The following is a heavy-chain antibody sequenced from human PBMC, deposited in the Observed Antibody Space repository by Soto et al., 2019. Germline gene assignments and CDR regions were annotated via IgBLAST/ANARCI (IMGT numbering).Heavy chain of an antibody. CDR1: GFTFSNYW. CDR2: INTDGSTT. V-gene: IGHV3-74*01. D-gene: IGHD3-16*01. Sequence: EVQLVESGGGLVQPGGSLRLSCAASGFTFSNYWMHWVRQAPGKGPVWVSRINTDGSTTNYADSVKGRFTISRDNAKNTVYLKAMGLGAGDTAGFYCASNRGGYDGHWGQGTLVTVSS. J-gene: IGHJ4*02. CDR3: ASNRGGYDGH.